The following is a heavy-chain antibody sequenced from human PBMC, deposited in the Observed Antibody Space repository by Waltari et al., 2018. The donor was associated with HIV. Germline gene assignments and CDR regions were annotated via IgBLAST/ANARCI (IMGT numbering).Heavy chain of an antibody. CDR1: GDSISGYY. V-gene: IGHV4-4*07. J-gene: IGHJ6*02. D-gene: IGHD3-22*01. CDR3: ARQGVVVITPRRDFYYGLDV. Sequence: QVQLLESGPGLVKPSETLSLTCTVSGDSISGYYWSWIRQPAGKGLEWIGRIYTTGSTNYNPSLKSRVTRSVDTSKNQFSLNLTSVTAADTAVYYCARQGVVVITPRRDFYYGLDVWGQGTTVAVSS. CDR2: IYTTGST.